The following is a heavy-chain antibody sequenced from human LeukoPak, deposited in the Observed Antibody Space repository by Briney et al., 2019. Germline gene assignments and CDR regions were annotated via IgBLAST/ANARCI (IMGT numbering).Heavy chain of an antibody. J-gene: IGHJ5*02. CDR3: ARVWPDYDYWTGYLDL. D-gene: IGHD3-3*01. V-gene: IGHV3-21*01. CDR2: SSSSSSYI. Sequence: GGSLRLSCAASGFTFSSYAMSWVRQAPGRGLEWVSSSSSSSSYIYYADSVKGRFTISRDNAKNSLYLQMNSLRAEDTAVYYCARVWPDYDYWTGYLDLWGRGTLVTLSS. CDR1: GFTFSSYA.